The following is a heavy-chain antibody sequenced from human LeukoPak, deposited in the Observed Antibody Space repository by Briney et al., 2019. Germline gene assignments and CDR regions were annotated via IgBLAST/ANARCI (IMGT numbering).Heavy chain of an antibody. Sequence: PGGSLRLSCAASGFTFSSYWMHWVRQAPGKGLVWVSRINSDGSSTSYADSVKGRFTISRDNSKNTLYLQMNSLRPEDTAVYYCAKEPDLYDLYYFDYWGQGTLVTVSS. J-gene: IGHJ4*02. V-gene: IGHV3-74*01. CDR3: AKEPDLYDLYYFDY. CDR2: INSDGSST. D-gene: IGHD3-10*01. CDR1: GFTFSSYW.